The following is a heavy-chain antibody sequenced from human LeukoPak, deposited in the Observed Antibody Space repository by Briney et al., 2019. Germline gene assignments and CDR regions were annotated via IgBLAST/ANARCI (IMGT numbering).Heavy chain of an antibody. D-gene: IGHD3-10*01. CDR3: ARVRLWFGDHLDDY. Sequence: SETLSLTCTVSGYSISSGYYWGWIRQPPGKGLEWIGSIYHGGSTYYNPSLKSRVTMSVDTSKNQCSLKLPSVTAADTAVYYCARVRLWFGDHLDDYWGQGTLVTVSS. CDR2: IYHGGST. V-gene: IGHV4-38-2*02. CDR1: GYSISSGYY. J-gene: IGHJ4*02.